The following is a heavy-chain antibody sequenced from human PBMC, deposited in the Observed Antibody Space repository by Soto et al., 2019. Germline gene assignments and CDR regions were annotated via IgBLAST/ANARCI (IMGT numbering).Heavy chain of an antibody. J-gene: IGHJ5*02. Sequence: QVQLVPSGAEVKRPGSSVTVSCQASGGTFGRYDVSWVRQAPGHGLEWMGGIIPIFGSANYAQKFLGRVTFTADESTSTAYMELSSLKSEDTAVYYCVTGVAGRGGFDPWGQGTLVIVSS. CDR1: GGTFGRYD. CDR2: IIPIFGSA. CDR3: VTGVAGRGGFDP. V-gene: IGHV1-69*01. D-gene: IGHD2-15*01.